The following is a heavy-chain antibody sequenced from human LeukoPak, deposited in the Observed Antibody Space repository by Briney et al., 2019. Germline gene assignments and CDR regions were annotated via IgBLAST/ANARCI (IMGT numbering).Heavy chain of an antibody. J-gene: IGHJ3*02. V-gene: IGHV4-39*01. CDR1: GGSISSSSYY. CDR3: ASLPRYCSGGTCRDTFDI. CDR2: IYYSGST. Sequence: PSETLSLTCTVSGGSISSSSYYWGWIRQPPGKGLEWIGSIYYSGSTYYNPTLKGRVTISVDTSKSQFSLKLSSVIAAGTAMYYCASLPRYCSGGTCRDTFDIWGQGTMVTVSS. D-gene: IGHD2-15*01.